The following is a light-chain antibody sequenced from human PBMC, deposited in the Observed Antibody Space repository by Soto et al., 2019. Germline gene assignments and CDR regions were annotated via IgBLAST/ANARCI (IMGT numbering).Light chain of an antibody. CDR2: GAS. Sequence: EIVLTQSPGTLSLSPGERATLSCRASQSVSSSYLAWYQQKPGQAPRLLIYGASNRATGIPDRFSGSGSGTDFTLTISRLEPEYFAVFYCQQYGSSPPGTFGQGTKLEIK. CDR1: QSVSSSY. V-gene: IGKV3-20*01. CDR3: QQYGSSPPGT. J-gene: IGKJ2*02.